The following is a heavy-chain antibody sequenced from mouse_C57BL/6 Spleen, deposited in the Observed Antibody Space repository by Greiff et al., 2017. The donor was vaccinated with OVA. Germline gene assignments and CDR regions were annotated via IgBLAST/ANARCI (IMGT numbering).Heavy chain of an antibody. CDR3: ARRRLAFDY. CDR2: IDPSDSYT. D-gene: IGHD4-1*01. J-gene: IGHJ2*01. CDR1: GYTFTSYW. V-gene: IGHV1-69*01. Sequence: QVQLQQSGAELVMPGASVKLSCKASGYTFTSYWMHWVKQRPGQGLEWIGEIDPSDSYTNYNQKFKGKSTLTVDKSSSTAYMQLSSLTSEDSAVYYCARRRLAFDYWGQGTTLTVSS.